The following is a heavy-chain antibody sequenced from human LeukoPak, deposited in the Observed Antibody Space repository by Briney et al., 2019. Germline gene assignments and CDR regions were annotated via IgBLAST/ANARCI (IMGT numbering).Heavy chain of an antibody. J-gene: IGHJ3*02. D-gene: IGHD2-15*01. Sequence: SETLSLTCTVSRGSISSGTYYWGWIRQPPGKGLEWIGSIYYSGSTYYNPSLKSRVTISLDTSKNHFSLQLSSVTAADTAVYYCARHGRGLYCSGGSCYSDAFDIWGQGTMVTVSS. CDR1: RGSISSGTYY. V-gene: IGHV4-39*01. CDR2: IYYSGST. CDR3: ARHGRGLYCSGGSCYSDAFDI.